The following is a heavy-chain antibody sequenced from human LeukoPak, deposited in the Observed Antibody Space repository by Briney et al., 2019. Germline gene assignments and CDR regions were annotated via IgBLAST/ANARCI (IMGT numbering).Heavy chain of an antibody. Sequence: PSETLSLTCTVSGGSISSSTYHWGWIRQPPGKGLEWIGSIYYSGSTYYNPSLKSRVTISVDTSKNQFSLKLSSVTAADTAVYYCARRARGAKFGSGAFDIWGQGTMVTVSS. CDR3: ARRARGAKFGSGAFDI. CDR2: IYYSGST. J-gene: IGHJ3*02. V-gene: IGHV4-39*01. D-gene: IGHD3-10*01. CDR1: GGSISSSTYH.